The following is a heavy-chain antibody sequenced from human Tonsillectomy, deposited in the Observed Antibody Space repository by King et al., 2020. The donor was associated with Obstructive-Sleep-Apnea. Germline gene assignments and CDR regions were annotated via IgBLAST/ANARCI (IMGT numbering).Heavy chain of an antibody. V-gene: IGHV1-46*01. J-gene: IGHJ4*01. CDR1: GYTFTSNY. CDR3: ARSVLRFLEYFDY. CDR2: INPRGGST. D-gene: IGHD3-3*01. Sequence: QLVQSGAEVKRPGASVKVSCKASGYTFTSNYMHWVRQAPGQGLEWMGIINPRGGSTRYAQKFQGRVTMTRDTSTSTVYMELTSLRSEDTAVYYCARSVLRFLEYFDYWGHGTLVTVSS.